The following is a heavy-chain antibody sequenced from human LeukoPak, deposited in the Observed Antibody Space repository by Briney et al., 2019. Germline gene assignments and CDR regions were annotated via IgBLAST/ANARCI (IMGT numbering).Heavy chain of an antibody. V-gene: IGHV4-61*01. Sequence: SETLSLTCAVSGGSIPNSNYYWGWIRQPPGEGLEWVGSVSYSGNTNYNPSLKSRVTISIDASKKQFSLKLNSVTSADTAVYFCARESKPLWFEESPPRIFDCWGQGTLVSVSS. CDR3: ARESKPLWFEESPPRIFDC. J-gene: IGHJ4*02. D-gene: IGHD3-10*01. CDR1: GGSIPNSNYY. CDR2: VSYSGNT.